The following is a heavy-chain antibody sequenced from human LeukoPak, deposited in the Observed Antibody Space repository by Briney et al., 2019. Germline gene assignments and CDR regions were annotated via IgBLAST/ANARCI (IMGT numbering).Heavy chain of an antibody. D-gene: IGHD2-2*01. V-gene: IGHV4-59*01. CDR1: GGSISSYY. CDR2: IYYSGST. J-gene: IGHJ5*02. Sequence: SETLTLTCTVSGGSISSYYWNWIRQPPGKGLEWTGYIYYSGSTNYNPYLKRGVTISVDTSKNQFRLKLSSVTAADTAVYYCARGGEYQLLPVRFWFDPWGQGTLVTVSS. CDR3: ARGGEYQLLPVRFWFDP.